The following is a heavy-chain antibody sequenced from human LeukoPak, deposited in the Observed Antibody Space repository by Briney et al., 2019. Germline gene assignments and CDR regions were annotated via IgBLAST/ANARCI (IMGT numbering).Heavy chain of an antibody. J-gene: IGHJ4*02. CDR2: IHPGDSDA. V-gene: IGHV5-51*01. CDR3: AREYWGNLDY. Sequence: GESLKISCKGSGYSFTTYLIAWVRQMPGKGLEWMGIIHPGDSDARYSPSFQGQVTVSVDKSISTAFLQWSSLKASDTAMYYCAREYWGNLDYWGQGTLVTVSS. D-gene: IGHD7-27*01. CDR1: GYSFTTYL.